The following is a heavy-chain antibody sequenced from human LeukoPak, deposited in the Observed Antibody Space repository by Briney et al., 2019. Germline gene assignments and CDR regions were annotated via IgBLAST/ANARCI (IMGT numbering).Heavy chain of an antibody. D-gene: IGHD5-12*01. CDR1: GGTFSSYA. Sequence: SVKVSCKASGGTFSSYAISWVRQAPGQGLEWMGGIIPIFGTANYAQKFQGRVTITADESTSTAYVELSSLRSEDTAVYYCARVATTSDYYYYYGMDVWGQGTTVTVSS. V-gene: IGHV1-69*13. CDR2: IIPIFGTA. J-gene: IGHJ6*02. CDR3: ARVATTSDYYYYYGMDV.